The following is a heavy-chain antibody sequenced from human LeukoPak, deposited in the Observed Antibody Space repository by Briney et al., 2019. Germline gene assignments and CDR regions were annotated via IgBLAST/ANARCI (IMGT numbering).Heavy chain of an antibody. Sequence: PSETLSLTCTISGDSISSGEYHWTWIRQPPGKGLEWVGYIYYDGGTYYNPSLKSRLTLSLGRSKNQFSLRLTSVTAADTAVYYCARANRGSDYSLADGYSYYYYIDVWGKGTTVTVSS. CDR1: GDSISSGEYH. CDR2: IYYDGGT. J-gene: IGHJ6*03. D-gene: IGHD3-10*01. CDR3: ARANRGSDYSLADGYSYYYYIDV. V-gene: IGHV4-30-2*01.